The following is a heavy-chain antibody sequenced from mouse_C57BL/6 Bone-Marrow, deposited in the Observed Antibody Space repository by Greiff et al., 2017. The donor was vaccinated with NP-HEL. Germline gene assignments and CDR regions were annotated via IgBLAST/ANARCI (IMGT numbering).Heavy chain of an antibody. Sequence: EVKVVESGGDLVKPGGSLKLSCAASGFTFSSYGMSWVRQTPDKRLEWVATISSGGSYTYYPDSVKGRFTISRDNAKNTLYLQMSSLKSEDTAMYYCATVTYFDYWGQGTTLTVSS. CDR2: ISSGGSYT. CDR1: GFTFSSYG. CDR3: ATVTYFDY. J-gene: IGHJ2*01. D-gene: IGHD1-2*01. V-gene: IGHV5-6*01.